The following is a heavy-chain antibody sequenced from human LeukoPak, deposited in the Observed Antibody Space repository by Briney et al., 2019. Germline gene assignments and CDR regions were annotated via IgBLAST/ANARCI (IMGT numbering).Heavy chain of an antibody. CDR1: GFTFSTYW. D-gene: IGHD5-18*01. CDR3: AMGYSYAYYYFDY. Sequence: PGGSLRLSCAASGFTFSTYWMHWVRQAPGKGLVWVSRINSDGSTTSYADSVKGRFTISRDNAKNTLYLQMNSLRAEDTAVYYCAMGYSYAYYYFDYWGQGTLVTVSS. J-gene: IGHJ4*02. V-gene: IGHV3-74*01. CDR2: INSDGSTT.